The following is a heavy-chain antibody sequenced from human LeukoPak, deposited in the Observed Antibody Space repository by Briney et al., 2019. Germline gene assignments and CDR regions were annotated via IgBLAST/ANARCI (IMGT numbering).Heavy chain of an antibody. J-gene: IGHJ4*02. CDR3: ARADGMVRGVMPDY. CDR2: VSYDGSNR. D-gene: IGHD3-10*01. CDR1: GFTFNSYT. V-gene: IGHV3-30-3*01. Sequence: GGSLRLSCAASGFTFNSYTMHWVRQAPGKGLERVAVVSYDGSNRYYADSVRGRFTISRDNSESTLYLQMSSLRAEDTAVYYCARADGMVRGVMPDYWGQGSLVSVSS.